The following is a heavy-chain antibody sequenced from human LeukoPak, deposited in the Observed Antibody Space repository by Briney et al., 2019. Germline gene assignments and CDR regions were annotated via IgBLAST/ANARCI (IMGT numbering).Heavy chain of an antibody. CDR2: ISWNSNNI. CDR1: GFTFDDYA. J-gene: IGHJ4*02. CDR3: AREDRDYGDYIFDY. Sequence: GGSLRLSCAASGFTFDDYAMHWVRQVPGKGLEWVSGISWNSNNIGYADSVKGRFTISRDNAKKSLYLQMNSLRAEDTALYYCAREDRDYGDYIFDYWGQGTLVTVSS. D-gene: IGHD4-17*01. V-gene: IGHV3-9*01.